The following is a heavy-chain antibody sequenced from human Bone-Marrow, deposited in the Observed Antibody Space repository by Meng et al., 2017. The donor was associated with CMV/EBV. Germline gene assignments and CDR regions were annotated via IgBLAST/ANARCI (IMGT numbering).Heavy chain of an antibody. D-gene: IGHD3-22*01. J-gene: IGHJ6*01. CDR2: IKPNSGIT. CDR3: ARHREPFSESQWLYYAMDV. Sequence: ASVKVSCKGCGYTFTDHYMYWVRQAPGQGLEWMGWIKPNSGITYYAQQLQGRVTMTRDTSISTAYMELSRVRSDDTDVYYCARHREPFSESQWLYYAMDVWGQGTTVTVSS. V-gene: IGHV1-2*02. CDR1: GYTFTDHY.